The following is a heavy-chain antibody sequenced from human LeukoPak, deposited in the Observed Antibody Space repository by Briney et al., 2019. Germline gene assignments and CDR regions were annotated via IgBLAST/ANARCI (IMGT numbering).Heavy chain of an antibody. V-gene: IGHV3-23*01. CDR2: VSGSGGAT. J-gene: IGHJ1*01. D-gene: IGHD3-22*01. CDR1: GFTFNNYA. Sequence: GGSLRLSCAASGFTFNNYAMSWVRQAPGRGLEWLSYVSGSGGATYYADSVKGRFTISRDNAKNTVSLQMNSLRAEDTGVYYCARAPSEIGGYYPEYFRHWGQGTLVTVSS. CDR3: ARAPSEIGGYYPEYFRH.